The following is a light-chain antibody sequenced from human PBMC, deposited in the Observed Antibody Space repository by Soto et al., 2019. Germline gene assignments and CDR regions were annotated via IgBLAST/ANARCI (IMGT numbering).Light chain of an antibody. CDR1: SSNVGGYNY. V-gene: IGLV2-11*01. Sequence: SALTQPRSVSGSPGQAVTISCTGTSSNVGGYNYVPWYQQHPGKAPKLMIYDVSKRPSGVPDRFSGSKSGNTASLTISGLQAEDEADDSCCSYAATSTFVFGGGTKLTVL. CDR3: CSYAATSTFV. J-gene: IGLJ1*01. CDR2: DVS.